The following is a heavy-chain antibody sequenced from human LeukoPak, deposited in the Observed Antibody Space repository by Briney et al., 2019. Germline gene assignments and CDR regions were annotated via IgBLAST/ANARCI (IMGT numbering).Heavy chain of an antibody. J-gene: IGHJ5*01. CDR3: ARRPRGVIIKTWFAS. CDR2: INHSGSA. CDR1: DGSFSGYY. V-gene: IGHV4-34*01. D-gene: IGHD3-10*01. Sequence: SETLSLTCAVYDGSFSGYYCSLIRQPPGKGLEWIGEINHSGSANYNPSLKSRVTILLDTSKNPFSLNLSSVTAADTAVYYCARRPRGVIIKTWFASWGQGTLVTVSS.